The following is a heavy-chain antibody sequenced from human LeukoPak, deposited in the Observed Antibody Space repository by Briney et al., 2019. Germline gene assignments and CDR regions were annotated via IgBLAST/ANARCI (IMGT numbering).Heavy chain of an antibody. CDR1: GGSFSGYY. D-gene: IGHD4-23*01. CDR3: ARGRDYGDNHFDY. J-gene: IGHJ4*02. V-gene: IGHV4-34*01. CDR2: INHSGST. Sequence: SETLSLTCAVYGGSFSGYYWSWIRQPPGKGLEWIGEINHSGSTNYNPSLKSRVTISVDTSKNQFSLKLSSVTAADTAVYYCARGRDYGDNHFDYWGQGTLVTVSS.